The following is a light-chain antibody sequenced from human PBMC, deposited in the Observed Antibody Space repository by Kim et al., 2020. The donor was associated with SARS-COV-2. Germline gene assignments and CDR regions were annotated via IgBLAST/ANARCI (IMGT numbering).Light chain of an antibody. CDR3: QQSNITPLT. CDR2: GAT. J-gene: IGKJ4*01. CDR1: ETIRTY. Sequence: VSVGDRVTITWRASETIRTYLKWYQQKPGQAPKLLIYGATTLQSGVPSRFSGSGSGTDFTLTISTLQPEDFATYFCQQSNITPLTFGGGTKVDIK. V-gene: IGKV1-39*01.